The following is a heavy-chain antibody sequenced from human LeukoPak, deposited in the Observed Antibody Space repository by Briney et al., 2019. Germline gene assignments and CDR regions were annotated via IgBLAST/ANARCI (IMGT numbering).Heavy chain of an antibody. CDR2: IHNSGSA. CDR1: GGSISTGGYY. V-gene: IGHV4-31*03. Sequence: SETLSLTCTVSGGSISTGGYYWSWIRQLPGKGLEWSGYIHNSGSAYYNPSLRSRVTMSVDTSKNQFYLNLGYMTAADTALYYCARAILTPSGYVWHFDLWGRGTLVTVSS. CDR3: ARAILTPSGYVWHFDL. J-gene: IGHJ2*01. D-gene: IGHD3-3*01.